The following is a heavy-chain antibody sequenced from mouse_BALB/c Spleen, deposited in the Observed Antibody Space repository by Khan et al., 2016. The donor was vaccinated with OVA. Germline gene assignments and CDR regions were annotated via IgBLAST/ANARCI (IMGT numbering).Heavy chain of an antibody. J-gene: IGHJ3*01. V-gene: IGHV5-6*01. CDR3: ARLSYYYDSEGFAY. CDR1: GFTFSTYG. CDR2: ISTGGHYT. Sequence: EVELVESGGDLVEPGGSLKLSCAASGFTFSTYGMSWVRQTPDKRLEWVATISTGGHYTYYPDSVRGRFTISRDNAKKTLYLQMTSLKSEDTAMFYCARLSYYYDSEGFAYWGQGTVVTVSA. D-gene: IGHD1-1*01.